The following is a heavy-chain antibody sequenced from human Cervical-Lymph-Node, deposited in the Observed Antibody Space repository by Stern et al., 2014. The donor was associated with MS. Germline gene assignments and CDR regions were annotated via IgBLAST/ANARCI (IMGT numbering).Heavy chain of an antibody. CDR3: ARDRGSYSDY. Sequence: VQLVQSGAEVERPGASVKVSCKASGYTFTAYFLHWVRQAPGQGLEWMGWISPKTCSATYAQKCQDRVTMTMDTSINAGYMEVSSLRSDDTAVYYCARDRGSYSDYWGQGTLVAVSS. CDR2: ISPKTCSA. D-gene: IGHD1-26*01. V-gene: IGHV1-2*02. J-gene: IGHJ4*02. CDR1: GYTFTAYF.